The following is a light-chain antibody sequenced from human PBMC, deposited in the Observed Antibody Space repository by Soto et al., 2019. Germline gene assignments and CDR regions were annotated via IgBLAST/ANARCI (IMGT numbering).Light chain of an antibody. CDR2: DAS. V-gene: IGKV1-5*01. J-gene: IGKJ1*01. CDR1: QSIRTW. Sequence: DIPMSQSPSTLSASVRDRVTITCRASQSIRTWLAWFQQKPGKAPKLLISDASSLESGVPSRFSGRGSRTEFTLTLSSLQPDDFATYYCQQYNSDLWPFGRGTKLEI. CDR3: QQYNSDLWP.